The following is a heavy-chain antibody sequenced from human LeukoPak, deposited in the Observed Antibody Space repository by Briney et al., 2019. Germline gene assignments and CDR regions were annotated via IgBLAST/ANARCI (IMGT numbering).Heavy chain of an antibody. V-gene: IGHV3-7*01. CDR2: IKQDRSEK. CDR1: GLTFSNCW. CDR3: ARLREIPVFGVVTKSTSYFDY. J-gene: IGHJ4*02. D-gene: IGHD3-3*01. Sequence: PGGSLRLSCAASGLTFSNCWMHWVRQAPGKGLELVANIKQDRSEKYYVDSVKGRFTISRDNAKNSLYLQMNSLRAEDTAVYYCARLREIPVFGVVTKSTSYFDYRGQGTLVTVSS.